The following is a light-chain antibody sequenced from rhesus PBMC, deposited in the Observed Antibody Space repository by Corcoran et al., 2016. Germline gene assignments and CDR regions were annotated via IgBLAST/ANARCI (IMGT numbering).Light chain of an antibody. CDR3: QQFTDWPLT. CDR2: GVF. V-gene: IGKV3-42*02. CDR1: QSVSSN. Sequence: EIVLTQSPATLSLSPGERATLSCRSSQSVSSNLAWYQQKPGQAPRLLIDGVFNRATGIPDRFSGRGSGTVFTLTISSMGPEDFAIYYCQQFTDWPLTFGGGTKVEIK. J-gene: IGKJ4*01.